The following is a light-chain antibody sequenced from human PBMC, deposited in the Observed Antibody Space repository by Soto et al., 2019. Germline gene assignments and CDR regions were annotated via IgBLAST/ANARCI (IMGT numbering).Light chain of an antibody. J-gene: IGKJ2*01. CDR3: QQSYSRPHT. CDR1: QSINSL. CDR2: AAS. Sequence: DIQMTQSPSSLSASVGDRITITCRASQSINSLLNWYQQKPGKAPNLLIYAASSSQSGVPSRFSGSGSGTDFTLTINSLQPGDFATYYCQQSYSRPHTFGQGTKLEIK. V-gene: IGKV1-39*01.